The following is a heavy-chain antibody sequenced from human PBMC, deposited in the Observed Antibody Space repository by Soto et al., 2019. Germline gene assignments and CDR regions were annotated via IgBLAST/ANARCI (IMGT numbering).Heavy chain of an antibody. CDR1: GGTFSSYA. CDR2: IIPIFGTA. J-gene: IGHJ4*02. CDR3: ARPHFGAAGGPFTLDY. D-gene: IGHD6-13*01. Sequence: SVKVSCKASGGTFSSYAISCVRQAPGQGLEWMGGIIPIFGTANYAQKFQGRVTITADKSTSTAYMELSSLRSEDTAVYYCARPHFGAAGGPFTLDYWGQGTLVTVSS. V-gene: IGHV1-69*06.